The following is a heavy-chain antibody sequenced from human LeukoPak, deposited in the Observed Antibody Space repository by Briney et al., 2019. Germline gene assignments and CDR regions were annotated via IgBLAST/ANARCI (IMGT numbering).Heavy chain of an antibody. Sequence: GESLPTSCKSSGYSDTIYLIGWVRQMPGKGLEWMGIIYPGDSDTRYSPSFQGQVTISADKSITTAYLQWSSLTASDTAMYYCARLHGYCRGRSCYSPWFHPWGQGTLVTVSS. CDR1: GYSDTIYL. J-gene: IGHJ5*02. V-gene: IGHV5-51*01. CDR2: IYPGDSDT. CDR3: ARLHGYCRGRSCYSPWFHP. D-gene: IGHD2-15*01.